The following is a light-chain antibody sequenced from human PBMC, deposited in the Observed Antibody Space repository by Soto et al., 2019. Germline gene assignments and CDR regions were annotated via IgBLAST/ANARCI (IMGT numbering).Light chain of an antibody. CDR3: QQYSSYWT. J-gene: IGKJ1*01. CDR1: QSISSW. CDR2: KES. V-gene: IGKV1-5*03. Sequence: DIKMTQSPSTLCASVGDRVTITCRASQSISSWLAWYQQKPGKAPKLLIYKESNLETGVPSRFGGSGSGTEFTLTISSLQPDDVATYYCQQYSSYWTFGQGTKVEIK.